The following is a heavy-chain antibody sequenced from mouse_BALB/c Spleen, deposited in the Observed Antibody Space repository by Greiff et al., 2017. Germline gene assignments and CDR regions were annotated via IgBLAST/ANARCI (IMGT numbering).Heavy chain of an antibody. Sequence: DVKLQESGAELVKPGASVKLSCTASGFNIKDTYMHWVKQRPEQGLEWIGRIDPANGNTKYDPKFQGKATITADTSSNTAYLQLSSLTSEDTAVYYCARRGGYDDFDYWGQGTTLTVSS. J-gene: IGHJ2*01. D-gene: IGHD2-2*01. CDR1: GFNIKDTY. CDR3: ARRGGYDDFDY. V-gene: IGHV14-3*02. CDR2: IDPANGNT.